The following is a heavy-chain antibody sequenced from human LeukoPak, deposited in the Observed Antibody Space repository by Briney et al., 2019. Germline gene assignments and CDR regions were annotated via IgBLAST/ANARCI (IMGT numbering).Heavy chain of an antibody. D-gene: IGHD3/OR15-3a*01. CDR3: EKRASDWFFDY. CDR1: SYAISSGHY. V-gene: IGHV4-38-2*01. J-gene: IGHJ4*02. CDR2: IYHDGTT. Sequence: PSETLSLTCAVFSYAISSGHYWGWIRQSPGKGLEWIGTIYHDGTTYYNPSLKSRVTISVDTSKNQFSLNLNSVTAADTAVYYCEKRASDWFFDYWGQGTLVTVSS.